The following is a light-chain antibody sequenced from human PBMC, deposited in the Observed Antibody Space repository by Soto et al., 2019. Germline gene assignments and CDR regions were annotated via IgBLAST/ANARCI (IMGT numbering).Light chain of an antibody. V-gene: IGKV3-20*01. CDR1: QSVSSSY. J-gene: IGKJ2*01. Sequence: EIVLTQSPGTLSLSPGARATLSCRASQSVSSSYLAWYQQKPGQATRLLIYGASSSATGIPDRFSGSGSGTDFTLTISRLEPEEFEVSYCQQYGSSPYTFGQGTKLEIK. CDR3: QQYGSSPYT. CDR2: GAS.